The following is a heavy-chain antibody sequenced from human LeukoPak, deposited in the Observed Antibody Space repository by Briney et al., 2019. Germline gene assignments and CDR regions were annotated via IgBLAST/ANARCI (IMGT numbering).Heavy chain of an antibody. CDR3: ARYGSGSDYRDPFDC. Sequence: GGSLRLSCAASGFSFIDYAMNWVRQAPGKGLEWISYITVESDIIHYADSVKGRFTISRDNAKKSLYLQMNSLRAEDTAVYYCARYGSGSDYRDPFDCWGQGTLVTVSS. CDR2: ITVESDII. J-gene: IGHJ4*02. D-gene: IGHD3-10*01. V-gene: IGHV3-48*01. CDR1: GFSFIDYA.